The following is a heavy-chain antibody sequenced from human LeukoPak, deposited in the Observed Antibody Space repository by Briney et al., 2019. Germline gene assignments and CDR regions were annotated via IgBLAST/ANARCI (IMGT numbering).Heavy chain of an antibody. CDR3: TRGLRGGDYQLLPFGF. J-gene: IGHJ4*02. D-gene: IGHD2-2*01. CDR2: IYYTGST. Sequence: PSQTLSLTCTVSGGSISPCYWSWIRQSPGKELEYIGYIYYTGSTNYNPSLKSRVTISLDTSNNQFSLILSSVTAADTAVYYCTRGLRGGDYQLLPFGFWGQGTLVTVSS. CDR1: GGSISPCY. V-gene: IGHV4-59*01.